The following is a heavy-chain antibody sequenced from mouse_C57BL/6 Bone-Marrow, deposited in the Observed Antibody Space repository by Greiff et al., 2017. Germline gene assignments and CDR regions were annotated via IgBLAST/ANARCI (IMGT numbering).Heavy chain of an antibody. CDR3: ARWLVHFDY. CDR2: IYPGDGDT. CDR1: GYAFSSSW. J-gene: IGHJ2*01. Sequence: QVQLQQSGPELVKPGASVKISCKASGYAFSSSWMNWVKQRPGKGLEWIGRIYPGDGDTNYNGKFKGKATLTADKSSSTAYMQLSSLTSEDSAVCCCARWLVHFDYWGQGTTLTVSS. D-gene: IGHD3-3*01. V-gene: IGHV1-82*01.